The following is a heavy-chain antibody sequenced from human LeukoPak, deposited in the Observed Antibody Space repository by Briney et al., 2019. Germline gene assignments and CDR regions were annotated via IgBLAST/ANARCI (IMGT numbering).Heavy chain of an antibody. CDR1: GGSISSYY. CDR2: IYTSGST. V-gene: IGHV4-4*07. J-gene: IGHJ6*03. CDR3: ARDPKNFYDSKFDYYHMDV. D-gene: IGHD3-22*01. Sequence: PSETLSLTCTASGGSISSYYWSWIRQPAGKGLEWIGRIYTSGSTNYNPSLKSRVTMSVDTSKNQFSLKLSSVTAADTAVYYCARDPKNFYDSKFDYYHMDVWGKGATVTISS.